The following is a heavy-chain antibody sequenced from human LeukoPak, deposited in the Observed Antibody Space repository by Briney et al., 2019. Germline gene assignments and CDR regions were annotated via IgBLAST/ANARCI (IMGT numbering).Heavy chain of an antibody. CDR2: ISYDGSNK. CDR1: GFPFNVQT. Sequence: PGGSLRLSCAASGFPFNVQTMSWVRQAPGKGLEWVAVISYDGSNKYYADSVKGRFTISRDNSKNTLYLQMNSLRAEDTAVYYRAKEGQLGYYFDYWGQGTLVTVSS. V-gene: IGHV3-30*18. D-gene: IGHD5-18*01. CDR3: AKEGQLGYYFDY. J-gene: IGHJ4*02.